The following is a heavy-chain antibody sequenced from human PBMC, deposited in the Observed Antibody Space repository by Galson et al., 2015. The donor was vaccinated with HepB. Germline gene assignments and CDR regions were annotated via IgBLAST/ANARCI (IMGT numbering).Heavy chain of an antibody. Sequence: LSLTCAVSGSSISSSNWWSWVRQPPGKGLEWIGEIYHSGSTNYNPSLKSRVTISVDKSKNQFSLKLSSVTAADTAVYYCARNSGGDCSGGSCYWVWFDPWGQGTLVTVSS. J-gene: IGHJ5*02. D-gene: IGHD2-15*01. V-gene: IGHV4-4*02. CDR2: IYHSGST. CDR1: GSSISSSNW. CDR3: ARNSGGDCSGGSCYWVWFDP.